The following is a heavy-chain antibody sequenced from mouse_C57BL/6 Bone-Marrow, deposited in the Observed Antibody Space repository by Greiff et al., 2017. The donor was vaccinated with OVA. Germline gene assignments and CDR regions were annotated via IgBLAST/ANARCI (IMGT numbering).Heavy chain of an antibody. D-gene: IGHD1-1*02. J-gene: IGHJ2*01. CDR2: INYDGSST. Sequence: EVMLVESEGGLVQPGSSMKLSCTASGFTFSDYYMAWVRQVPEKGLEWVANINYDGSSTYYLDSLKSRFIISRDNAKNILYLQMSSLKSEDTATYYCARDKGNGYFDYWGQGTTLTVSS. CDR3: ARDKGNGYFDY. V-gene: IGHV5-16*01. CDR1: GFTFSDYY.